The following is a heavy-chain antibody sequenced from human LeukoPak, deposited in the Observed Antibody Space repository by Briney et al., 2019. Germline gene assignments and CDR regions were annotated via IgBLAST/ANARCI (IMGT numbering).Heavy chain of an antibody. CDR1: GGPISTYY. J-gene: IGHJ4*02. CDR3: ASIPAAIGFFGELYPFHY. Sequence: PSETLSLTCTVSGGPISTYYWSWFRQFPGKGLEWIGYFGDSGSTDYNPALKSRVTISVDTSRKQFTLNLTSVTAADTAVYYCASIPAAIGFFGELYPFHYWGRGTLVTVSS. CDR2: FGDSGST. V-gene: IGHV4-59*08. D-gene: IGHD3-10*01.